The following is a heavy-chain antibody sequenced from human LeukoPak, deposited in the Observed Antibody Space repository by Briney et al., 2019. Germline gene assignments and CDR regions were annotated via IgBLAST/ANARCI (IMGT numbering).Heavy chain of an antibody. J-gene: IGHJ2*01. CDR2: ISSSSSYI. V-gene: IGHV3-21*01. D-gene: IGHD1-26*01. CDR1: GFTFSSYS. CDR3: ARAGSGSYADWYFDL. Sequence: GGSLRLSCAASGFTFSSYSMNWVRQAPGKGLEWVSSISSSSSYIYYADSVKGRFTISRDNAKNSLYLQMNSLRAEDTAVYYCARAGSGSYADWYFDLWDRGTLVTVSS.